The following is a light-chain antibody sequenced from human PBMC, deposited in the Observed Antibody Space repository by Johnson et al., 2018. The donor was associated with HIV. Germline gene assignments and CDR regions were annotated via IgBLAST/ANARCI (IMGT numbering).Light chain of an antibody. V-gene: IGLV1-51*02. CDR2: KNN. J-gene: IGLJ1*01. CDR3: GTWDNSLNVYV. Sequence: QSVLTQPPSVSAAPGQRVTISCSGASSTFGNSYISWYQLLPGSPPKLLVFKNNERPSGIPDRFSGSNSGTSATLDITGLQTGDEADYYCGTWDNSLNVYVFGTGTKVTVL. CDR1: SSTFGNSY.